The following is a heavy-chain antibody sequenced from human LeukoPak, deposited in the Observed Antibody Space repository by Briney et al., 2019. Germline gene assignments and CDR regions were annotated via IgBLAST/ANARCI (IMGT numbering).Heavy chain of an antibody. CDR3: AKSDWFDP. CDR1: GFTLKNYW. J-gene: IGHJ5*02. Sequence: PGGSLRLSCKTSGFTLKNYWMSWLRRAPGKGLEWVSHSKYDGSTAMYAESVKGRFTISRDNARGTLYLQMNSLRVDDTAVYYCAKSDWFDPCGRGILVTVSS. CDR2: SKYDGSTA. V-gene: IGHV3-74*03.